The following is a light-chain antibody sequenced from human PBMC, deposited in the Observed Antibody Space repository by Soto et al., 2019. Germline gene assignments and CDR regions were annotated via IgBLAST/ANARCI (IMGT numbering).Light chain of an antibody. CDR2: DAS. J-gene: IGKJ4*01. CDR3: QQRSNWPLT. CDR1: QSIGDY. V-gene: IGKV3-11*01. Sequence: EIGLSQSPSTLSSYPGDRATLSCRASQSIGDYLAWYQHKPAQAPRLLIYDASKRATGIPARFSGSGSGTDFILTISSLEPEDFAVYYCQQRSNWPLTFAGGTKVDIK.